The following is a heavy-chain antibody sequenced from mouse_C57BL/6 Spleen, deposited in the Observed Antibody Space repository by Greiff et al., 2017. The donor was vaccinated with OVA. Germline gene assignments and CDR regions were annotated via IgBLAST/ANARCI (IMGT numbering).Heavy chain of an antibody. V-gene: IGHV6-3*01. CDR2: IRLKSDNYAT. CDR1: GFTFSNYW. J-gene: IGHJ3*01. D-gene: IGHD1-1*01. CDR3: TGDYGSRAWFAY. Sequence: EVKVEESGGGLVQPGGSMKLSCVASGFTFSNYWMNWVRQSPEKGLEWVAQIRLKSDNYATHYAESVKGRFTISRDDSKSSVYLQMNNLRAEDTGIYYCTGDYGSRAWFAYWGQGTLVTVSA.